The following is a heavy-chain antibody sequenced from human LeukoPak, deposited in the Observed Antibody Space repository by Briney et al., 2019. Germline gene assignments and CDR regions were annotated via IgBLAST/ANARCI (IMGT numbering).Heavy chain of an antibody. CDR3: TTDYSGSYSDDAFDI. D-gene: IGHD1-26*01. CDR1: GFTFSNAW. J-gene: IGHJ3*02. V-gene: IGHV3-15*01. CDR2: IKSKTDGGTT. Sequence: GGSLRLSCAASGFTFSNAWMSWVRQAPGKGLEWVGRIKSKTDGGTTDYAAPVKGRFTISRDDSKNTLYLQMNSLKTEDTAVYYCTTDYSGSYSDDAFDIWGQGTMVTVSS.